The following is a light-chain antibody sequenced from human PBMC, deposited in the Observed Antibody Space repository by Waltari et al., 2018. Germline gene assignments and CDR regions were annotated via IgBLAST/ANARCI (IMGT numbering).Light chain of an antibody. Sequence: DIVLTQPPGTLSLSPGARATLSCRASQSVFTNSLAWYQQKPGQAPRLLIFGAANRASGIPDRFSGSGSGTDFTLTIGRLEPEDFAMYYCQQYHDSPPTFGGGTNVEI. J-gene: IGKJ4*01. CDR3: QQYHDSPPT. CDR2: GAA. CDR1: QSVFTNS. V-gene: IGKV3-20*01.